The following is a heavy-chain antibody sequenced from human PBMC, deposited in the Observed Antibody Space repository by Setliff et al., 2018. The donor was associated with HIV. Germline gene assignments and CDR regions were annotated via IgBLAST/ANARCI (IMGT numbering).Heavy chain of an antibody. Sequence: ASVKVSCKASGYTFTSYYMHWVRQAPGQGLEWMGVINPGGGSTTYAQKFQGRVTMTRDTSTSTAYLELSSLRSQDTATYYCARGWGGQDPYYYGMDVWGQGTTVTVSS. D-gene: IGHD3-16*01. J-gene: IGHJ6*02. CDR3: ARGWGGQDPYYYGMDV. CDR2: INPGGGST. CDR1: GYTFTSYY. V-gene: IGHV1-46*01.